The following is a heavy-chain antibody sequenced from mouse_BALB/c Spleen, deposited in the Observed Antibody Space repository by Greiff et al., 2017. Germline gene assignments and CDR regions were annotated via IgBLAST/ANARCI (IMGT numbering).Heavy chain of an antibody. CDR3: ARRWLLLDFDY. Sequence: QVQLQQSGPELVKPGASVKMSCKASGYTFTDYVISWVKQRTGQGLEWIGEIYPGSGSTYYNEKFKGKATLTADKSSNTAYMQLSSLTSEDSAVYFCARRWLLLDFDYWGQGTTLTVSS. V-gene: IGHV1-81*01. J-gene: IGHJ2*01. D-gene: IGHD2-3*01. CDR1: GYTFTDYV. CDR2: IYPGSGST.